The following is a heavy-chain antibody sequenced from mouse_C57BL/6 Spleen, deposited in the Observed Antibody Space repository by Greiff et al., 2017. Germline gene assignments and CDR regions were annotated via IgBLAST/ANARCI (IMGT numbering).Heavy chain of an antibody. CDR2: ISSGSSTI. J-gene: IGHJ3*01. D-gene: IGHD2-4*01. CDR3: ARSGDYAWFAY. CDR1: GFTFSDYG. V-gene: IGHV5-17*01. Sequence: EVKVVESGGGLVKPGGSLKLSCAASGFTFSDYGMHWVRQAPEKGLEWVAYISSGSSTIYYADTVKGRFTISRDNANNTLFLQMTRLRSEDTAMYYCARSGDYAWFAYWGQGTLVTVSA.